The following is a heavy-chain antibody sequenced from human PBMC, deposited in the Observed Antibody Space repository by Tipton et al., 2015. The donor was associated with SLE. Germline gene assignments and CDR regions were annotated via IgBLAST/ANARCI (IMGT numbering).Heavy chain of an antibody. J-gene: IGHJ6*03. CDR2: IYSSGTT. D-gene: IGHD2-21*02. CDR1: AFTVTSNY. Sequence: LRLSCAASAFTVTSNYMSWVRQAPGKGLEWVSVIYSSGTTHYADSVKGRFTISRDNSINTLYLQMNSLRAEDTAVYYCARDGADSYDMDVCGKGPTVTVSS. CDR3: ARDGADSYDMDV. V-gene: IGHV3-66*01.